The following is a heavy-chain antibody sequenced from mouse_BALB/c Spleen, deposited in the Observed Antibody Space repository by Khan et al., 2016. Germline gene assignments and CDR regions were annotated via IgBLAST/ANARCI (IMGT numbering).Heavy chain of an antibody. CDR2: IYPGDGDT. J-gene: IGHJ3*01. Sequence: QVQLQQSGAELVRPGSSVKISCKASGYAFSSYWMNWVKQRPGQGLEWIGQIYPGDGDTNYNGKFKGKATLTADKSSSTAYMQLSSLTSEDSAVYCCARDLPGNSLAYWGQGTLVTVSA. CDR3: ARDLPGNSLAY. CDR1: GYAFSSYW. V-gene: IGHV1-80*01. D-gene: IGHD2-1*01.